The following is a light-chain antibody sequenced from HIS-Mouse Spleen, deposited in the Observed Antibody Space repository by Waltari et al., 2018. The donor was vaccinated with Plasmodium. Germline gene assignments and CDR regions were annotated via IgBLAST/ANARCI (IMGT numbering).Light chain of an antibody. CDR2: AAS. J-gene: IGKJ1*01. V-gene: IGKV1-8*01. CDR3: QQYGSSSWT. Sequence: AIRMTQSPSSFSASTGDRVTITCRASQGISSYLAWYQQKPGKAPKLLIYAASTLQSGVPSRFSGSGSGTDFTLTISCLQSEDFATYYCQQYGSSSWTFGQGTKVEIK. CDR1: QGISSY.